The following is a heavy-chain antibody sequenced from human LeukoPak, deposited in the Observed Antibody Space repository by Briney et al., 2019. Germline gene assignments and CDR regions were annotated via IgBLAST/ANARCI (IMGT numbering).Heavy chain of an antibody. CDR3: AGGVVGAFDI. D-gene: IGHD2-21*01. CDR1: GFTFDDYA. Sequence: GGSLRLSCAASGFTFDDYAMSWVRHVPGKGLEWVSGLNWDGGSTGYADSVQGRFTISRDNAKNSLYLQMSSLRAEDTALYYCAGGVVGAFDIWGQGTMVTVSS. CDR2: LNWDGGST. V-gene: IGHV3-20*04. J-gene: IGHJ3*02.